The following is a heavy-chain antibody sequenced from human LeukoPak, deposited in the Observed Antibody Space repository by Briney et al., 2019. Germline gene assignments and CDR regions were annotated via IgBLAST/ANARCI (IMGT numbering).Heavy chain of an antibody. Sequence: ASVKVSCKASGYTFTGYAMHWVRQAPGQRLEWMGWINAGNGNTKYSQKFQGRVTITRDTSASTAYMELSSLRSEDTAVYYCARAIAAAGTSSWFDPWGQGTLATVSS. CDR2: INAGNGNT. D-gene: IGHD6-13*01. V-gene: IGHV1-3*01. CDR3: ARAIAAAGTSSWFDP. CDR1: GYTFTGYA. J-gene: IGHJ5*02.